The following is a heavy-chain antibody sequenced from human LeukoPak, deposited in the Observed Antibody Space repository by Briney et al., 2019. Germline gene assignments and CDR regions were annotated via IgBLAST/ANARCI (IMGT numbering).Heavy chain of an antibody. V-gene: IGHV4-30-4*08. D-gene: IGHD2-15*01. J-gene: IGHJ4*02. CDR2: THYSGRT. CDR3: ARTYCSGGSCYGLDY. Sequence: PSETLSLTCTVSGGSLSSGDYFWSWIRQPPGKGPEWIGYTHYSGRTYYNPSLRSQLTISADTSKNQFSLRLSSVTAADTAVYYCARTYCSGGSCYGLDYWGQGTLVTVSS. CDR1: GGSLSSGDYF.